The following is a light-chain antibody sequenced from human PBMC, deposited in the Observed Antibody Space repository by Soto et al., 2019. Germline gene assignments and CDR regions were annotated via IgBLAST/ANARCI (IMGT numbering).Light chain of an antibody. Sequence: QSALTQPASGSGTPGQSITISCTGTPSNVGGYNLVFWYQQHPGRAPELIIYEGTQRPSGVSARFSGSKSGNTASLTISGLQADDEADYYCCSYAGNGYVFGTGTKLTVL. CDR1: PSNVGGYNL. V-gene: IGLV2-23*01. CDR2: EGT. J-gene: IGLJ1*01. CDR3: CSYAGNGYV.